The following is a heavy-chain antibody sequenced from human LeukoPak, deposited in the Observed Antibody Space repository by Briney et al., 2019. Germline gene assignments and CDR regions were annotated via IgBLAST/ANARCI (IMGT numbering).Heavy chain of an antibody. D-gene: IGHD3-10*01. CDR1: GFTFSSYS. V-gene: IGHV3-21*01. J-gene: IGHJ3*02. CDR3: ERVETYYGSGSYSDDAFDI. Sequence: GGSLRLSCAASGFTFSSYSMNWVRQAPGKGLEGVSSISSSSSYIYYADSVKGRFTISRDNAKNSLYLQMNSLRAEDTAVYYCERVETYYGSGSYSDDAFDIWGQGTMVTVSS. CDR2: ISSSSSYI.